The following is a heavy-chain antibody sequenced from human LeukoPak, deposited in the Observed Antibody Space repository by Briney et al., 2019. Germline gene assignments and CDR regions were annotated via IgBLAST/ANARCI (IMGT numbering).Heavy chain of an antibody. D-gene: IGHD4-17*01. V-gene: IGHV1-69*04. CDR2: IIPILGIA. CDR1: GGTFISYA. CDR3: ARDDYGDYYFDY. J-gene: IGHJ4*02. Sequence: GASVKVSCKASGGTFISYAISWVRQAPGQGLEWMGRIIPILGIANYAQKFQGRVTITADKSTSTAYMELSSLRSEDTAVYYCARDDYGDYYFDYWGQGTLVTVSS.